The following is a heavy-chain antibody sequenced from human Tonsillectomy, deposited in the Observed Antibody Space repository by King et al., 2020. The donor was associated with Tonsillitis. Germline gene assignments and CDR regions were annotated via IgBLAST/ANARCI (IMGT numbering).Heavy chain of an antibody. D-gene: IGHD3-3*01. CDR2: IKQDGSEK. CDR3: ARDQGPYYDFWSGYYTSPYYYYGMDV. Sequence: VQLVESGGGLVQPGGSLRLSCAASGFTFSSYWMSWVRQAPGKGLEWVANIKQDGSEKYYVDPVKGRFTISRDNAKNSLYLQMNSLRAEDTAVYYCARDQGPYYDFWSGYYTSPYYYYGMDVWGQGTTVTVSS. J-gene: IGHJ6*02. V-gene: IGHV3-7*01. CDR1: GFTFSSYW.